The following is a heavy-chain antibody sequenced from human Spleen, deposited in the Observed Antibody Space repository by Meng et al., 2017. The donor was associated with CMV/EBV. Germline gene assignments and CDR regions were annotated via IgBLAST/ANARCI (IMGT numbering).Heavy chain of an antibody. Sequence: GGSLRLSCAVSGFTFDDYAMHWVRQAPGKGLEWVSGISWNSDNIEYADSVKGRFTISRDNAKNSLYLQMDSLRAEDTALYYCAKDTSALIVATPRNSWGQGTLVTVSS. J-gene: IGHJ4*02. V-gene: IGHV3-9*01. CDR1: GFTFDDYA. CDR2: ISWNSDNI. D-gene: IGHD5-12*01. CDR3: AKDTSALIVATPRNS.